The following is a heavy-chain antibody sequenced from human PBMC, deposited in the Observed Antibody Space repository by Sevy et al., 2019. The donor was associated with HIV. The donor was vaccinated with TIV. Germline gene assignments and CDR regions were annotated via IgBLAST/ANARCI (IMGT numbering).Heavy chain of an antibody. Sequence: GGSLRLSCEASGFFFSNFWMHWVRQTPGKGLEWVSRIEKDGSKKIYADSVRGRFIVSRDNSKKTVSLQMNSLRVEDSAIYYCARDSYSSVSPDVGWFAPLGQGTLVTVSS. D-gene: IGHD6-19*01. J-gene: IGHJ5*02. CDR3: ARDSYSSVSPDVGWFAP. CDR2: IEKDGSKK. V-gene: IGHV3-74*01. CDR1: GFFFSNFW.